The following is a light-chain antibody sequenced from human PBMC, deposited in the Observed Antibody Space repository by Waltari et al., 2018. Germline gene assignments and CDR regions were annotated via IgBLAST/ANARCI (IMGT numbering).Light chain of an antibody. CDR3: GQGAHLPYS. J-gene: IGKJ2*03. V-gene: IGKV2-30*02. Sequence: DVVMTKSPLSLPITLGQPASISCRSSQSLVHSNGNTYLSWYQQKPGQPPRLLIYQVSNRYSGVPDRFSGSGAGTDFTLKISRVEAEDVGVYYCGQGAHLPYSFGQGTKVEIK. CDR2: QVS. CDR1: QSLVHSNGNTY.